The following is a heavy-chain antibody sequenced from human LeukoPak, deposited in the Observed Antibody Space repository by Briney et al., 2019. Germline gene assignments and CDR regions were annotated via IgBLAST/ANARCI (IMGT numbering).Heavy chain of an antibody. D-gene: IGHD6-13*01. CDR2: INSDGSSI. V-gene: IGHV3-74*03. CDR3: AGQYSSSWEGSSDY. CDR1: GFTFSSYW. J-gene: IGHJ4*02. Sequence: GGSLRLSCAASGFTFSSYWMHWVRQAPGKGLVWVSRINSDGSSIMYADSVKGRFTISRDNARNTLYLQINSLRAEDTAVYYCAGQYSSSWEGSSDYWGQGTLVTVSS.